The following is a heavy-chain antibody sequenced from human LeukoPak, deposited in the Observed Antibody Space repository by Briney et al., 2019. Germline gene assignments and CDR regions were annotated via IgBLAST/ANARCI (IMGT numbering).Heavy chain of an antibody. CDR3: AESGYSSSWPQPFDP. J-gene: IGHJ5*02. CDR1: GYTFTGYY. D-gene: IGHD6-13*01. Sequence: ASVKVSCKASGYTFTGYYMHWVRQAPGQGLEWMGWINPNSGGTNYAQKFQGRVTMTRDTSISTAYMELSRLRSDDTAVYYCAESGYSSSWPQPFDPWGQGTLVTVSS. CDR2: INPNSGGT. V-gene: IGHV1-2*02.